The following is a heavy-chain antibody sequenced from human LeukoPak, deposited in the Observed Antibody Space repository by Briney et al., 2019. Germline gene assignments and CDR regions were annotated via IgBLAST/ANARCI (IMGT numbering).Heavy chain of an antibody. CDR1: GYSISSDYY. J-gene: IGHJ3*02. V-gene: IGHV4-38-2*02. D-gene: IGHD3-22*01. CDR3: ARSDGSGLVRI. CDR2: VYHSGTT. Sequence: SETLSLTCTVSGYSISSDYYWGWIRQTPGKGLEWIGSVYHSGTTYHNPSLKSRVTISVDTSKNQFSLKLSSVTAADTAVYYCARSDGSGLVRIWGQGTMVTVSS.